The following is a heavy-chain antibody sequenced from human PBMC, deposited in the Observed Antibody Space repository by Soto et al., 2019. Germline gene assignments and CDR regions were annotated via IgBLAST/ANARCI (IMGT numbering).Heavy chain of an antibody. J-gene: IGHJ4*02. Sequence: QVQLVQSGAEVKKPGSSVKVSCKASGGTFSSYTISWVRQAPGQWLAWMGRIIPILGIANYAQKFQGRVTITADKSTSTAYMELSSLRSEDTAVYYCARDKAYCGGDCYSDWGQGTLVTVSS. CDR2: IIPILGIA. CDR3: ARDKAYCGGDCYSD. V-gene: IGHV1-69*08. CDR1: GGTFSSYT. D-gene: IGHD2-21*02.